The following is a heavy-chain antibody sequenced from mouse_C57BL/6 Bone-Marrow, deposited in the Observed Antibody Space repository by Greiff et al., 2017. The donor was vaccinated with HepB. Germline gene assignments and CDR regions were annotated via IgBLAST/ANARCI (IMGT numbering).Heavy chain of an antibody. J-gene: IGHJ2*01. D-gene: IGHD1-1*01. Sequence: VQLQESGAELVRPGASVTLSCKASGYTFTDYEMHWVKQTPVHGLEWIGAIDPETGGTAYNQKFKGKAILTADKSSSTAYMELRSLTSEDSAVYYCTRSLPLFDGSSDYFDYWGQGTTLTVSS. CDR1: GYTFTDYE. CDR3: TRSLPLFDGSSDYFDY. CDR2: IDPETGGT. V-gene: IGHV1-15*01.